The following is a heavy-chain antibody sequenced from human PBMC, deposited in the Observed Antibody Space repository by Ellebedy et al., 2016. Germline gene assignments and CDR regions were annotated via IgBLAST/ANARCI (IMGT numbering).Heavy chain of an antibody. CDR3: AKDLIPWRWLQFGRFDS. D-gene: IGHD5-24*01. J-gene: IGHJ4*02. CDR2: ISGSGGST. Sequence: GESLKISXAASGFTFSSCVMSWVRQAPGKGLEWVSSISGSGGSTYYADSVKGRFTISRNSSKSTLYLQMSSLRADDTAIYYCAKDLIPWRWLQFGRFDSWGQGTLVTVSS. V-gene: IGHV3-23*01. CDR1: GFTFSSCV.